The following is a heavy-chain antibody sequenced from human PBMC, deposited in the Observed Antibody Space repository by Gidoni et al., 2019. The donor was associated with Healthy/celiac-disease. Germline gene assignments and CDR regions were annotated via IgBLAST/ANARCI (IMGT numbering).Heavy chain of an antibody. CDR2: IYFSGST. CDR3: ARQRYSSGWYLDY. Sequence: QLQLQESGPGLVKPSETLSLTCTVSGSSISSGSYYGGWIRQPPGKGLEWIGSIYFSGSTYYIPSLKSRVTISVDTSKNQFSLKLSSVTAADTAVYYCARQRYSSGWYLDYWGQGTLVTVSS. V-gene: IGHV4-39*01. J-gene: IGHJ4*02. D-gene: IGHD6-19*01. CDR1: GSSISSGSYY.